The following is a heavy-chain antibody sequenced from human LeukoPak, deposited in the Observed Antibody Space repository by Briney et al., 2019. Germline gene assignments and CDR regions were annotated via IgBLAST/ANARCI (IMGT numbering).Heavy chain of an antibody. CDR3: ARVSLFWSGYYYYYYMDV. V-gene: IGHV4-38-2*01. D-gene: IGHD3-3*01. Sequence: SETLSLTCAVSGYSISSGYYWGWIRQPPGKGLEWIGSIYHSGSTYYNPSLKSRVTISVDTSKNQFSLKLSSVTAADTAVYYCARVSLFWSGYYYYYYMDVWGKGTTVTVSS. CDR1: GYSISSGYY. J-gene: IGHJ6*03. CDR2: IYHSGST.